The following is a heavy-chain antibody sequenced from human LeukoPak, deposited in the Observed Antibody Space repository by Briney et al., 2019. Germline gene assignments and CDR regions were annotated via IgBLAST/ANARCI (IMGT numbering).Heavy chain of an antibody. V-gene: IGHV3-9*03. CDR2: ISWNSGKI. CDR1: GFIFDDYA. Sequence: GGSLRLSCAASGFIFDDYAMHWVRQAPGKGLEWVSGISWNSGKIDYADSVKGRFTISRDKAKNSLYLQMNSLRVEDMALYYCAKDRGYSSSFFEIWGQGTPVTVSS. CDR3: AKDRGYSSSFFEI. D-gene: IGHD6-13*01. J-gene: IGHJ4*02.